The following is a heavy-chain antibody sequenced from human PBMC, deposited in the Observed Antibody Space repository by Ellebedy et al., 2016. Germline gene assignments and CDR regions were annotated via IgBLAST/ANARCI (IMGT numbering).Heavy chain of an antibody. V-gene: IGHV3-73*01. Sequence: GESLKISCAGSGFVFSGSAMQWVRQASGKGLEWVGHIRRKVHNYATQYGASVKGRFTISRDDSENTAYLQMNSLTTEDTAVYYCIRHVEYDRSYWGQGVLVTVSS. CDR3: IRHVEYDRSY. CDR2: IRRKVHNYAT. J-gene: IGHJ4*02. D-gene: IGHD3-22*01. CDR1: GFVFSGSA.